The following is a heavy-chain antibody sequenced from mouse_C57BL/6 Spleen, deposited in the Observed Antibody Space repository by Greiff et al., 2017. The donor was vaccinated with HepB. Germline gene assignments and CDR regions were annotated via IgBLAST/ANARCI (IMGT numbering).Heavy chain of an antibody. CDR3: ARGSSSYWFAY. CDR1: GFTFSDYG. V-gene: IGHV5-17*01. D-gene: IGHD1-1*01. J-gene: IGHJ3*01. Sequence: EVNLVESGGGLVKPGGSLKLSCAASGFTFSDYGMHRVRQAPEKGLEWVAYISSGSSTIYYADTVKGRFTISRDNAKNTLFLQMTSLRSEDTAMYYCARGSSSYWFAYWGQGTLVTVSA. CDR2: ISSGSSTI.